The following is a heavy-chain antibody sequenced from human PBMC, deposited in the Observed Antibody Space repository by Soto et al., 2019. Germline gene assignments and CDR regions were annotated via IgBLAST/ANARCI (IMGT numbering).Heavy chain of an antibody. CDR3: AKGEGYCSGGSCYVY. D-gene: IGHD2-15*01. Sequence: PGGSLRLSCAASGFTFSSYAMSWVRQAPGKGLEWVSAISGSGGSTYYADSVKGRFTISRDNSKNTLYLQMNSLRAEDTAVYYCAKGEGYCSGGSCYVYWGQGTLVTVSS. CDR2: ISGSGGST. V-gene: IGHV3-23*01. J-gene: IGHJ4*02. CDR1: GFTFSSYA.